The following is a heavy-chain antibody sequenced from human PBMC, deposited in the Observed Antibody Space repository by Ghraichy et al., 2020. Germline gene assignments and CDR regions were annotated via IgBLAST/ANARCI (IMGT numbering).Heavy chain of an antibody. Sequence: ASVKVSCKASGYTFTSYDINWVRQATGQGLEWMGWMNPNSGNTGYAQKFQGRVTMTRNTSISTAYMELSSLRSEDTAVYYCARGVSSGYHYYYYYYGMDVWGQGTTVTVSS. J-gene: IGHJ6*02. V-gene: IGHV1-8*01. CDR2: MNPNSGNT. CDR1: GYTFTSYD. D-gene: IGHD3-22*01. CDR3: ARGVSSGYHYYYYYYGMDV.